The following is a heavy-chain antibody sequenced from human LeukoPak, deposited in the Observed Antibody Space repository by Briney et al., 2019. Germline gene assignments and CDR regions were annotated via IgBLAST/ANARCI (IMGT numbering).Heavy chain of an antibody. V-gene: IGHV4-31*03. CDR1: GGSISSGGYY. J-gene: IGHJ4*02. CDR3: ASEPAHCSSTSCYADS. CDR2: IYYSGST. Sequence: SETLSLTCTVSGGSISSGGYYWSWIRQHPGKGLEWIGYIYYSGSTYYNPSLKSRVTISVDTSKNQFSLKLSSVTAADTAVYYCASEPAHCSSTSCYADSWGQGTLVTVSS. D-gene: IGHD2-2*01.